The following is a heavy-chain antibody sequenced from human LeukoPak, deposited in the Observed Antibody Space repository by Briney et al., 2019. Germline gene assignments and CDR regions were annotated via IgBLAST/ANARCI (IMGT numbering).Heavy chain of an antibody. J-gene: IGHJ4*02. D-gene: IGHD3-3*01. V-gene: IGHV3-53*01. CDR2: IYSGGST. Sequence: GGSLRLSCAASGFTVSGNYMSWVRQAPGKGLEWGSVIYSGGSTYYADSVKGRFTISRDNSKNTLYLQMTSLRHEDTAVYYCAREVLSTYHDFWSGSFDYWGQGTLVTVSS. CDR1: GFTVSGNY. CDR3: AREVLSTYHDFWSGSFDY.